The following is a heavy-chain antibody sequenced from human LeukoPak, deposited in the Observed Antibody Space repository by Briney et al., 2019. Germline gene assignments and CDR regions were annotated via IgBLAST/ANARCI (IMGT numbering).Heavy chain of an antibody. D-gene: IGHD3-10*01. Sequence: SETLSLTCTVSSGSISSSGYYWGWIRQPPGMGLEWIGSIYYSGSTYYNPSLKSRVTISVDTPKNQFSLKLSSVTAADTAVYYCARGYYGSGSYHNVRNWFDPWGQGTLVTVSS. V-gene: IGHV4-39*01. CDR1: SGSISSSGYY. CDR3: ARGYYGSGSYHNVRNWFDP. J-gene: IGHJ5*02. CDR2: IYYSGST.